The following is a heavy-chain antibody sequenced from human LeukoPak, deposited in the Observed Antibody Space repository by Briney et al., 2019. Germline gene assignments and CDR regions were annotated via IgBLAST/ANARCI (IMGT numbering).Heavy chain of an antibody. Sequence: GRSLRLSCAASGFTFSSYAMHWVRQALGKGLEWVAVISYDGSNKYYADSVKGRFTISRDNSKNTLYLQMNSLRAEDTAVYYCARAGVGYYDSDGMVQYWGQGTLVTVSS. V-gene: IGHV3-30-3*01. CDR3: ARAGVGYYDSDGMVQY. J-gene: IGHJ4*02. CDR2: ISYDGSNK. D-gene: IGHD3-22*01. CDR1: GFTFSSYA.